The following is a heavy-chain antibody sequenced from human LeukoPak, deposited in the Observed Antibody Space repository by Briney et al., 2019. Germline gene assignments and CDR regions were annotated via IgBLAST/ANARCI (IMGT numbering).Heavy chain of an antibody. V-gene: IGHV1-2*02. CDR1: GYTFTGYY. D-gene: IGHD3-16*01. J-gene: IGHJ4*02. CDR2: INPNSGGT. CDR3: TWGSAETWGQFDY. Sequence: GASVKVSCKASGYTFTGYYMHWVRQAPGQGLEWMGWINPNSGGTNYAQKFQGRVTMTRDTSISTAYMELSSLRSEDTAVYYCTWGSAETWGQFDYWGQGTLVTVSS.